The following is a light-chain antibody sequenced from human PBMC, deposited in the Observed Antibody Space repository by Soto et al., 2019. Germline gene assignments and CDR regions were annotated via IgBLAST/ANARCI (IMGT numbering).Light chain of an antibody. CDR3: QQSYSTPST. CDR1: QSISSY. CDR2: AAS. J-gene: IGKJ5*01. V-gene: IGKV1-39*01. Sequence: DIQMTQSPSSLSASVGDRVTITCRASQSISSYLNWYQQKPGKAPKLLIYAASSLQSGVPSRFSGSGSGTDFILPSTSMKPVEFATYYCQQSYSTPSTFGQGTRVE.